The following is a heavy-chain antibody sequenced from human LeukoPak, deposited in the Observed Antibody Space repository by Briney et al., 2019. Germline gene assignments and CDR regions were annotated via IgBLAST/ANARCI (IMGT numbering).Heavy chain of an antibody. J-gene: IGHJ4*02. Sequence: GGSLRLSCAASGFTFSSYWMHWVRQAPGKGLVWVSRINSDGSSTTYADSVRGRFTISRDNAKNTLYLQMNSLRAEDTAVYYCAREYSSSRYFDYWGQGTLVTVSS. V-gene: IGHV3-74*01. D-gene: IGHD6-6*01. CDR1: GFTFSSYW. CDR2: INSDGSST. CDR3: AREYSSSRYFDY.